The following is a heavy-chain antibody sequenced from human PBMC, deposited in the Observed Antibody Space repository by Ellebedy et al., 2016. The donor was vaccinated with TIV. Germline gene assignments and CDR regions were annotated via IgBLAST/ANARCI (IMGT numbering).Heavy chain of an antibody. Sequence: ASVKVSCKASGYTFTSYGISWVRQMPGKGLEWMGRIDPSDSYTNYSPSFQGHVTISADKSISTAYLQWISLKASDTAMYYCARLGYSGYAPDYWGQGTLVTVSS. CDR2: IDPSDSYT. V-gene: IGHV5-10-1*01. D-gene: IGHD5-12*01. J-gene: IGHJ4*02. CDR3: ARLGYSGYAPDY. CDR1: GYTFTSYG.